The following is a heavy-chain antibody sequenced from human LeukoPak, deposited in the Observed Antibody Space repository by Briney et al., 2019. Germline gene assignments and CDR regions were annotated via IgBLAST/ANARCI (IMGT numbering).Heavy chain of an antibody. D-gene: IGHD3-10*01. Sequence: PGGSLRLSCAASGSTFDDYAMHWVRQAPGKGLEGVSGISWNSGNIGYADYVKGRFTISRDNAKNSLYLQMNSLRAEDTALYYCAKAAGYGSGSYSDYWGQGTLVTVSS. CDR3: AKAAGYGSGSYSDY. CDR2: ISWNSGNI. J-gene: IGHJ4*02. V-gene: IGHV3-9*01. CDR1: GSTFDDYA.